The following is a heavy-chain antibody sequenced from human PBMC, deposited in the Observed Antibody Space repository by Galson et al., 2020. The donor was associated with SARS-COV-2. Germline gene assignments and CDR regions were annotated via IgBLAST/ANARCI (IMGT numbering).Heavy chain of an antibody. J-gene: IGHJ4*02. V-gene: IGHV3-23*01. D-gene: IGHD6-13*01. CDR1: VFTFSNYA. Sequence: GESLQISCAASVFTFSNYAMTWVRQAPGKGLEWVAGITDSGSTTYYTESAKGRFTISRDNSKNTLYLQMNSLRAADTAVYYCARDGPRFYSSSWSDYWGQGTLVAVSS. CDR2: ITDSGSTT. CDR3: ARDGPRFYSSSWSDY.